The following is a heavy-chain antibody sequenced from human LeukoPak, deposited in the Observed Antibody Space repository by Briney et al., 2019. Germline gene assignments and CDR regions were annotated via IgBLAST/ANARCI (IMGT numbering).Heavy chain of an antibody. Sequence: PGGSLRLSCAASGFTFSGYSMHWVRQAPGKGQEWLAVMSSAGSNIYYADSVKGRFTISRDSSKNTLYLQMNILRVEDTAVYYCARGLSSAGAIGSYYFDYWGQGTLVTVSS. J-gene: IGHJ4*02. V-gene: IGHV3-30-3*01. CDR3: ARGLSSAGAIGSYYFDY. D-gene: IGHD6-13*01. CDR1: GFTFSGYS. CDR2: MSSAGSNI.